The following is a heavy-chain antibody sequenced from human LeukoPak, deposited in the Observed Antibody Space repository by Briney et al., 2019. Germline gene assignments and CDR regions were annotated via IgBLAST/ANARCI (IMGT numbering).Heavy chain of an antibody. Sequence: ASVKVSCKASGYTFTGYYMHWVRQAPGQGLEWMGWINPNSGGTNYAQKFQGRVTMTRDTSISTAYMELSGLRSDDTAVYYCARAYGSGYDSNWFDPWGQRTLVTVSS. D-gene: IGHD5-12*01. CDR1: GYTFTGYY. J-gene: IGHJ5*02. CDR3: ARAYGSGYDSNWFDP. V-gene: IGHV1-2*02. CDR2: INPNSGGT.